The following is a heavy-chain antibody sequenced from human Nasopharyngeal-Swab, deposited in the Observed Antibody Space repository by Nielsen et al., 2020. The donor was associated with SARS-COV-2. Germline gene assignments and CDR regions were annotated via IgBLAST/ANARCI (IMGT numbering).Heavy chain of an antibody. D-gene: IGHD7-27*01. Sequence: VRQAPGKGLEWVSSISSSSSYIYYAGSVKGRFTISRDNAKNSLYLQMNSLRAEDTAVYYCARDRSNWGSYYYYYGMGVWGQGTTVTVSS. CDR3: ARDRSNWGSYYYYYGMGV. J-gene: IGHJ6*02. CDR2: ISSSSSYI. V-gene: IGHV3-21*01.